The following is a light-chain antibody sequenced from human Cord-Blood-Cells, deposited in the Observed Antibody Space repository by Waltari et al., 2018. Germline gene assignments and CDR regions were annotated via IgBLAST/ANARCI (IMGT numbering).Light chain of an antibody. CDR1: QSVSSY. J-gene: IGKJ4*01. Sequence: EIVLTEYTDRGYLSLGERATLSCRASQSVSSYLAWYQQKPGQAPRLLIYDASNRATGIPARFSGSGSGTDFTLTISSLEPEDFAVYYCQQRSNWPLTFGGGTKVEIK. CDR2: DAS. CDR3: QQRSNWPLT. V-gene: IGKV3-11*01.